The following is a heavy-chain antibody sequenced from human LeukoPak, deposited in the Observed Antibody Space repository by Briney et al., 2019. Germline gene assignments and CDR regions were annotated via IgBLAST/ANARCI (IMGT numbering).Heavy chain of an antibody. D-gene: IGHD3-22*01. CDR3: ARVDSSGYSYFDY. CDR1: GFTFSSYS. Sequence: GGSLRLSCAASGFTFSSYSMNWVRQAPWKGLEWVSSISSSSSYIYYADSVKGRFTISRDNAKNSLYLQMNSLRAEDTAVYYCARVDSSGYSYFDYWGQGTLVTVSS. V-gene: IGHV3-21*01. CDR2: ISSSSSYI. J-gene: IGHJ4*02.